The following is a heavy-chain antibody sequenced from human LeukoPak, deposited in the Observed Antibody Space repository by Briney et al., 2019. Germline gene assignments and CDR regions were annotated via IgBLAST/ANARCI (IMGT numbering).Heavy chain of an antibody. CDR1: GYTFTSYD. J-gene: IGHJ4*02. CDR3: ARIVSPYGSVSYVGTSY. V-gene: IGHV1-8*01. Sequence: ASVKVSCKASGYTFTSYDINWVRQATGQGLEWMGWMNPNSGNTGYAQKFQVRVTMTRNTSISTAYMELSSLKASDTAMYYCARIVSPYGSVSYVGTSYWGQETLVTVSS. CDR2: MNPNSGNT. D-gene: IGHD3-10*01.